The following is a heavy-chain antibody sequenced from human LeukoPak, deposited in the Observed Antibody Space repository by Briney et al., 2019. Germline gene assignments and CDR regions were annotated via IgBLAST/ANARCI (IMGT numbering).Heavy chain of an antibody. CDR2: INHSGST. V-gene: IGHV4-34*01. J-gene: IGHJ6*03. Sequence: KPSETLSLTCAVYGGSFSGYYWSWIRQPPGKGLEWIGEINHSGSTYYNPSLKSRVTISVDTSENQFSLKLSSVTAADTAVYYCARQHKSYYMDVWGKGTTVTVSS. CDR1: GGSFSGYY. CDR3: ARQHKSYYMDV.